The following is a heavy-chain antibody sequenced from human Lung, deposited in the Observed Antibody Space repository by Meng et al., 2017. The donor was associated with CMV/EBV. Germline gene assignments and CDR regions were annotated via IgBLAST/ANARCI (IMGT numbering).Heavy chain of an antibody. CDR1: TVTSYD. V-gene: IGHV1-8*01. CDR3: ARMGRYCSGGSCVRYFDY. J-gene: IGHJ4*02. CDR2: MNTNSGNK. Sequence: TVTSYDINWGRRDAGDGVEWRGGMNTNSGNKGFAQKCQGRVNITRNTSISTADMEVRSLRFEDTAVDYCARMGRYCSGGSCVRYFDYWGQGTLVTVSS. D-gene: IGHD2-15*01.